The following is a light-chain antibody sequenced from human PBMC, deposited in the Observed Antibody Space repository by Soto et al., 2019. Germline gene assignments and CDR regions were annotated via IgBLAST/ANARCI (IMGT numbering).Light chain of an antibody. CDR2: DAS. V-gene: IGKV3-11*01. Sequence: EIVLTQSPDTLSLSPGERATLSCRASQSVSSYLAWYQQKPGQAPRLLIYDASNRATGIPARFSGSGSGTDFTLTISSLEPEDFAVYYCQQRSNWPPGTFGGGTKVEIK. J-gene: IGKJ4*01. CDR3: QQRSNWPPGT. CDR1: QSVSSY.